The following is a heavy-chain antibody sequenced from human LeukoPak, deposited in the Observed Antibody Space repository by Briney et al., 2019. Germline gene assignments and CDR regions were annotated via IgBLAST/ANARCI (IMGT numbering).Heavy chain of an antibody. J-gene: IGHJ1*01. CDR1: GFTFDDNA. Sequence: PGGSLRLSCAASGFTFDDNAMHWVRQAPGKGLEWVSGISWNSHSIGYADSVKGRFTISRDNAKNSLYLQMNSLRADDTALYYCVKDWGSSGEGNFQHWGQGTLVTVSS. D-gene: IGHD6-19*01. CDR3: VKDWGSSGEGNFQH. V-gene: IGHV3-9*01. CDR2: ISWNSHSI.